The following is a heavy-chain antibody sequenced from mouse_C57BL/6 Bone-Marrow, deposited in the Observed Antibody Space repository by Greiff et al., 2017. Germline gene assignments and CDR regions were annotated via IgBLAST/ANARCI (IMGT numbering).Heavy chain of an antibody. D-gene: IGHD3-2*02. CDR2: IRSKSNNYAT. Sequence: EVKLMESGGGLVQPKGSLKLSCAASGFSFNTYAMNWVRQAPGKGLEWVARIRSKSNNYATYYADSVKDRFTISRDDSESMLYLQMNNLKTEDTAMYYCVRAQATIPFAYWGQGTLVTVSA. CDR3: VRAQATIPFAY. J-gene: IGHJ3*01. CDR1: GFSFNTYA. V-gene: IGHV10-1*01.